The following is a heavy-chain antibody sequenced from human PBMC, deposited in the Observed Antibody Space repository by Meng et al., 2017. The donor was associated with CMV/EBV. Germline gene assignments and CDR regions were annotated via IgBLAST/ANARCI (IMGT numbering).Heavy chain of an antibody. D-gene: IGHD6-13*01. V-gene: IGHV1-8*01. J-gene: IGHJ5*02. Sequence: SGYTFTSYDINWVRQATGQGLEWMGWMNPNSGNTGYAQKFQGRVTMTRNTSISTAYMELSSLRSEDTAVYYCARGPYSSSRYGYWFDPWGQGTLVTVSS. CDR1: GYTFTSYD. CDR3: ARGPYSSSRYGYWFDP. CDR2: MNPNSGNT.